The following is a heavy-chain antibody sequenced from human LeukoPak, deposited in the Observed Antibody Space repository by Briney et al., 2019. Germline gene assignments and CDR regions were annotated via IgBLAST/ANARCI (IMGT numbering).Heavy chain of an antibody. CDR2: VYPSNCET. V-gene: IGHV5-51*01. Sequence: GESLKISSKGSGYRSTDNWITWLRQMLGNGLEWMGIVYPSNCETRYSPSFQGQVTISADKSISTGYLQGSSLEASDTAMYFCARHRYSGSDTQGFVSWGQGTLVTVSS. D-gene: IGHD5-12*01. CDR1: GYRSTDNW. J-gene: IGHJ4*02. CDR3: ARHRYSGSDTQGFVS.